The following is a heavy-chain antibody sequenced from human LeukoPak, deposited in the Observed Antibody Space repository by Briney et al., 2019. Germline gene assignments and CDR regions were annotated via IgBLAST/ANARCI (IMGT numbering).Heavy chain of an antibody. J-gene: IGHJ3*02. Sequence: GASVKVSCKASGGTFSSYATSWVRQAPGQGLEWMGGIIPIFGTANYAQKFQGRVTITTDESTSTAYMELSSLRSEDTAVYYCARDGSRWLVQDAFDIWGQGTMVTVSS. D-gene: IGHD6-19*01. CDR1: GGTFSSYA. V-gene: IGHV1-69*05. CDR2: IIPIFGTA. CDR3: ARDGSRWLVQDAFDI.